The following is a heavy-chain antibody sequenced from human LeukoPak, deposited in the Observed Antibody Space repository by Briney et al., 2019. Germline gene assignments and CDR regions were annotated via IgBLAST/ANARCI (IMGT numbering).Heavy chain of an antibody. D-gene: IGHD3-10*01. Sequence: GRSLRLSCAASGFTFSSYGMSWVRQAPGKGLEWVSGINWNGGSTGYADSVKGRFTISRDNAKNSLYLEMNSLRAEDTALYYCARSRGYGFGEFRDYWGQGTLVTVSS. V-gene: IGHV3-20*04. CDR2: INWNGGST. CDR1: GFTFSSYG. J-gene: IGHJ4*02. CDR3: ARSRGYGFGEFRDY.